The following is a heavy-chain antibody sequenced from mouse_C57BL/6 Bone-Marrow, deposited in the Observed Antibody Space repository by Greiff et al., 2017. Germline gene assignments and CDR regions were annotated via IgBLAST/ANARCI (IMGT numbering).Heavy chain of an antibody. CDR3: ARWAVVPGYYAMDY. CDR2: INPSSGYT. J-gene: IGHJ4*01. V-gene: IGHV1-7*01. CDR1: GYTFTSYW. Sequence: QVQLQQSGAELVKPGASVKLSCKASGYTFTSYWMHWVKQRPGQGLEWIGYINPSSGYTKYNQKFKDKATLTADKSSSTAYMQLTSLTYEDSAVYYGARWAVVPGYYAMDYWGQGTSVTVSS. D-gene: IGHD1-1*01.